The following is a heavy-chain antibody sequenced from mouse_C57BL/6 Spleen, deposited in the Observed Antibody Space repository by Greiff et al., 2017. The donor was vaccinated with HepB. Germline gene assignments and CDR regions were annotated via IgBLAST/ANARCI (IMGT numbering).Heavy chain of an antibody. CDR1: GYTFTSYW. J-gene: IGHJ4*01. CDR2: IYPGSGST. V-gene: IGHV1-55*01. Sequence: QVQLKQPGAELVKPGASVKMSCKASGYTFTSYWITWVKQRPGQGLEWIGDIYPGSGSTNYNEKFKSKATLTVDTSSSTAYMQLSSLTSEDSAVYYCARWGQLRPHYAMDYWGQGTSVTVSS. D-gene: IGHD3-2*02. CDR3: ARWGQLRPHYAMDY.